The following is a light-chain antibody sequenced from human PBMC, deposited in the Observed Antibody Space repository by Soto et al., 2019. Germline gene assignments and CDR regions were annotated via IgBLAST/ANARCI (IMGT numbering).Light chain of an antibody. CDR1: QSVGRG. J-gene: IGKJ2*01. CDR2: GAS. V-gene: IGKV3-15*01. CDR3: QQYDDWPLYT. Sequence: EIVMTQSPVSLSVSPGERVTLSCRASQSVGRGLAWYQQKPGQAHSLLIYGASIRATGVPARFSGSGSGTEFTLTINNLQSEDSAVYYCQQYDDWPLYTFGQGNKVEIK.